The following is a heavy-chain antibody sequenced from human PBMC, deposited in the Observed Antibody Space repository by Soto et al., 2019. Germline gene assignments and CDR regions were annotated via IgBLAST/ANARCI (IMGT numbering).Heavy chain of an antibody. V-gene: IGHV3-33*01. CDR1: GFTFSSYG. Sequence: QVQLVESGGGVVQPGRSLRLSCAASGFTFSSYGMHWVRQAPGKGLEWVAVIWYDGSNKYYADSVKGRFTISRDNSKNTRYLQMNSLRAEDTAVYYCARDCGDSRSSCFFDPWGQGTLVTVSS. D-gene: IGHD6-6*01. CDR2: IWYDGSNK. CDR3: ARDCGDSRSSCFFDP. J-gene: IGHJ5*02.